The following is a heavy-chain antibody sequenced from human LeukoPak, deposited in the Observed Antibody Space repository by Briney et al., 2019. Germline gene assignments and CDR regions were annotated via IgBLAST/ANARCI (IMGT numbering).Heavy chain of an antibody. V-gene: IGHV1-2*02. J-gene: IGHJ4*02. D-gene: IGHD3-9*01. CDR1: GGTFSSYA. CDR3: ARDLSDILTGYGY. Sequence: ASVKVSCKASGGTFSSYAISWVRQAPGQGLEWMGWINPNSGGTNYAQKFQGRVTMTRDTSISTAYMELSRLRSDDTAVYYCARDLSDILTGYGYWGQGTLVTVSS. CDR2: INPNSGGT.